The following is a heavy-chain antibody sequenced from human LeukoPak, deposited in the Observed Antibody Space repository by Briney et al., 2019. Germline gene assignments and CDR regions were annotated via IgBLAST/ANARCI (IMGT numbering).Heavy chain of an antibody. CDR1: GLTFSSHA. Sequence: GGSLRLSCAASGLTFSSHAMHWVRQAPGKGLEYVSAIVSNGGNTYYADSVRGRFTISRDNSKDTVCLQMGSLRPEDTAVYYCARGGYYAASDIWGQGALVTVSS. V-gene: IGHV3-64*02. J-gene: IGHJ4*02. CDR3: ARGGYYAASDI. D-gene: IGHD3-3*01. CDR2: IVSNGGNT.